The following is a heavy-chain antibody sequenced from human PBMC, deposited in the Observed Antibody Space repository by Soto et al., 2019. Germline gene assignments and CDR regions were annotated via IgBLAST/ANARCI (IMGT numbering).Heavy chain of an antibody. CDR1: GYRFLRYG. CDR3: ASDTALPADLRDDFYYFGMDI. CDR2: ISPDKGDT. Sequence: QAQMVQSGAEAKKPGASVKVSCKASGYRFLRYGISWVRQAPGQGLEWVGWISPDKGDTKYAQNLQGRVTMTTDASTTTAYMELRRLESDDTAVYFCASDTALPADLRDDFYYFGMDIWGQGTTVTVSS. V-gene: IGHV1-18*04. J-gene: IGHJ6*02. D-gene: IGHD2-2*01.